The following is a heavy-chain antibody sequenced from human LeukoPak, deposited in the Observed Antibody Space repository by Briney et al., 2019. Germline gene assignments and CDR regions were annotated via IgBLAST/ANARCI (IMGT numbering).Heavy chain of an antibody. V-gene: IGHV4-34*01. J-gene: IGHJ4*02. CDR2: INRSGST. CDR1: GGSFSEYY. CDR3: ARAGYCSSTSCYTNFDY. Sequence: SETLSLTCTVYGGSFSEYYWNWIRQPPGKELEWIGEINRSGSTNLNPSLKSRVTMAVDTSKNQFSLKLSSVTAADTAVYYCARAGYCSSTSCYTNFDYWGQGTLVTVSS. D-gene: IGHD2-2*02.